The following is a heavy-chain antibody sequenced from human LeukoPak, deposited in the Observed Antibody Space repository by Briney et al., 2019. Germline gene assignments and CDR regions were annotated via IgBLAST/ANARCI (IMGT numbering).Heavy chain of an antibody. D-gene: IGHD2-21*02. CDR2: IYYSGST. J-gene: IGHJ4*02. CDR1: GGSISSSSYY. V-gene: IGHV4-39*07. Sequence: SETLSLTCTVSGGSISSSSYYWGWIRQPPGKGLEWIGSIYYSGSTYYNPSLKSRVTISVDTSKNQFSLKLSSVTAADTAVYYCARVDLVVTAILDYWGQGTLVTVSS. CDR3: ARVDLVVTAILDY.